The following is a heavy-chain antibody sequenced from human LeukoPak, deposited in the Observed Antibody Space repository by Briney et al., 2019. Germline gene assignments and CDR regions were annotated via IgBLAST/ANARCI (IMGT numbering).Heavy chain of an antibody. J-gene: IGHJ4*02. Sequence: AETLTLTCAVSGGSFSGYYWSWIRQPPGKGLEWIGEINHSGSTNYNPSLKSRVTISVDTSKSRFSLKLSSVTAADTAVYYCARASNDCSSTSCPFDYWGQGTLVTVSS. CDR3: ARASNDCSSTSCPFDY. D-gene: IGHD2-2*01. CDR2: INHSGST. V-gene: IGHV4-34*01. CDR1: GGSFSGYY.